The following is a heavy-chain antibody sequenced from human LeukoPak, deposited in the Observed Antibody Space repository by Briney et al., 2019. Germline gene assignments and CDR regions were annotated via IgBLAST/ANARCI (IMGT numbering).Heavy chain of an antibody. CDR3: AKTGGPYYYDSSGYYVFDY. CDR2: ISYDGSNK. D-gene: IGHD3-22*01. CDR1: RFTFSSYG. J-gene: IGHJ4*02. V-gene: IGHV3-30*18. Sequence: HPGGSLRLSCAASRFTFSSYGMHWVRQAPGKGLEWVAVISYDGSNKYYADSVKGRFTISRDNSKNTLYLQMNSLRAEDTAVYYCAKTGGPYYYDSSGYYVFDYWGQGTLVTVPS.